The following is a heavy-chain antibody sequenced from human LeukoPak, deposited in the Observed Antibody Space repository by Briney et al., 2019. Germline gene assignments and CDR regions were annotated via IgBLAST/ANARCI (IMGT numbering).Heavy chain of an antibody. D-gene: IGHD6-19*01. J-gene: IGHJ4*02. CDR3: ATGVSSSGWYDY. CDR1: GYTFTSYY. V-gene: IGHV1-46*01. CDR2: INPSGGST. Sequence: ASVKVSCKASGYTFTSYYMHWVRQAPGQGLEWMGIINPSGGSTSYAQKFQGRVTMTEDTSTDTAYMELSSLRSEDTAVYYCATGVSSSGWYDYWGQGTLVTVSS.